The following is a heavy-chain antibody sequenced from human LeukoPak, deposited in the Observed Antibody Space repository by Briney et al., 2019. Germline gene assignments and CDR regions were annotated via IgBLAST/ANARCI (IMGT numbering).Heavy chain of an antibody. CDR2: IYYSGST. D-gene: IGHD1-26*01. J-gene: IGHJ5*02. CDR3: ARGWELEYNWFDP. V-gene: IGHV4-59*01. Sequence: SETLSLTCTVSGGSISGYYWSWIRQPPGKGLEWIGYIYYSGSTNYNPSLKSRVTISVDTSKNQFSLKLSSVTAADTAVYYCARGWELEYNWFDPWGQGTLVTVSS. CDR1: GGSISGYY.